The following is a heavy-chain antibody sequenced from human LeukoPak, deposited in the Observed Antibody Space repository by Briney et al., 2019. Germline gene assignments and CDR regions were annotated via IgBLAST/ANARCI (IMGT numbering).Heavy chain of an antibody. J-gene: IGHJ4*02. D-gene: IGHD6-13*01. CDR3: ARMYSGSWYV. CDR2: IKQDGSEK. Sequence: GGSLRLSCVASGFTFSSSWMSWVRQAPGKGLEWVANIKQDGSEKYYVDSVKGRFIISRDNAKNSLYLETNSLRAEDTAVYYCARMYSGSWYVWGQGTLLTVSS. CDR1: GFTFSSSW. V-gene: IGHV3-7*01.